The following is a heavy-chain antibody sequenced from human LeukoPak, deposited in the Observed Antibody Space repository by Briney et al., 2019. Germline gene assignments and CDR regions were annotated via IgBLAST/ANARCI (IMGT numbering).Heavy chain of an antibody. V-gene: IGHV1-2*02. CDR2: INPSSGGT. CDR3: ARDLNGGSSA. CDR1: GYTFTDYY. J-gene: IGHJ5*02. D-gene: IGHD4-23*01. Sequence: GASVKVSCKASGYTFTDYYMHWVRQAPGQGLEWMGWINPSSGGTNYAQKFQGRVTMTRDTSINIDYMELSSLRSDDTAVYYCARDLNGGSSAWGQGTLVTVSS.